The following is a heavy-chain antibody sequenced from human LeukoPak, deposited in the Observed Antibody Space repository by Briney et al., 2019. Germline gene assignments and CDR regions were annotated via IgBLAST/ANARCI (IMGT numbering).Heavy chain of an antibody. D-gene: IGHD5-12*01. V-gene: IGHV1-18*04. Sequence: VASVKVSCKASGYTFIIYGFSWVRQAPGQGLEWMGWISPYNGNTNYAQKLQDRVTLTTDTSTSTAYMELRSLRSDDTAVYYCVRESQSEGGYIYFHHWGQGTLVTVSS. CDR1: GYTFIIYG. J-gene: IGHJ1*01. CDR2: ISPYNGNT. CDR3: VRESQSEGGYIYFHH.